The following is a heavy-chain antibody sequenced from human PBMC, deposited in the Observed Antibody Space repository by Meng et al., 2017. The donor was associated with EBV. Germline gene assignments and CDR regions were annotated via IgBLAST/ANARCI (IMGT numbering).Heavy chain of an antibody. Sequence: QVQLAAAGAEVNKPGSSVKVSCKASGGTFSSYAISWVRQAPGQGLAWMGGIIPILGIANYAQKFQGRVTITADKSTSTAYMELSSLRSEDTAVYYCARERPGGMATTPYFDYWGQGTLVTVSS. V-gene: IGHV1-69*10. CDR2: IIPILGIA. D-gene: IGHD5-24*01. J-gene: IGHJ4*02. CDR3: ARERPGGMATTPYFDY. CDR1: GGTFSSYA.